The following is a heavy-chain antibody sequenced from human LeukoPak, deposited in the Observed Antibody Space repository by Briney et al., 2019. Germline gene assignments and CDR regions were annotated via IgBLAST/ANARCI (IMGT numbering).Heavy chain of an antibody. CDR1: GGYIISRSHY. V-gene: IGHV4-39*01. Sequence: SETLSLTCTVSGGYIISRSHYWGWIRQPPGKGLEWIGSVYYSGNTYYNPSLKTRATISIDTPTSKNQFSLTLSSVTAADTAVYYCAALDIVATIAYFDYWGQGILVTVSS. CDR2: VYYSGNT. D-gene: IGHD5-12*01. CDR3: AALDIVATIAYFDY. J-gene: IGHJ4*02.